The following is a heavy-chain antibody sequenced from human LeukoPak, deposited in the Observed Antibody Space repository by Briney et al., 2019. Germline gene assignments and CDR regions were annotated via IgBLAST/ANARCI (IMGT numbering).Heavy chain of an antibody. D-gene: IGHD4-17*01. Sequence: ASVKVSCKASGYTFTGYYMHWVRQAPGQGLEWMGRINPNSGGTNYAQKFQGRVTMTRDTSISTAYMQLSRLRSDDTAVYYCARTHGDSEASRYWGQGTLVTVSS. CDR3: ARTHGDSEASRY. J-gene: IGHJ4*02. CDR2: INPNSGGT. V-gene: IGHV1-2*06. CDR1: GYTFTGYY.